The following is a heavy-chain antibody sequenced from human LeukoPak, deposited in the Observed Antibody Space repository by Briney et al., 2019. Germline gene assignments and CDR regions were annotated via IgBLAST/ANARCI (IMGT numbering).Heavy chain of an antibody. D-gene: IGHD3-16*01. V-gene: IGHV3-74*01. CDR1: GFTFSSYW. Sequence: GGSLRLSCAASGFTFSSYWMHWVRQAPGKGLVWVSRINSDESNTDYADSVKGRFTISRDNAKNTLYLQMNSLTAEDTALYYCARGGLYYDYWGQGTLVTVSS. J-gene: IGHJ4*02. CDR2: INSDESNT. CDR3: ARGGLYYDY.